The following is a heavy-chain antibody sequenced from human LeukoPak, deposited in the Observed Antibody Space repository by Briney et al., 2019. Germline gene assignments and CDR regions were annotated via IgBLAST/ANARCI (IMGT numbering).Heavy chain of an antibody. D-gene: IGHD2-15*01. Sequence: GGSLRLSCAGSGFTFSTYGMHWVRQAPGKGLEWVAVASFDSQYIYYLDSVKGRFTISRDNAKNSLYLQMNSLRAEDTAVYYCARVGCSGGSCYYWDAFDIWGQGTMVTVSS. J-gene: IGHJ3*02. V-gene: IGHV3-30*03. CDR1: GFTFSTYG. CDR2: ASFDSQYI. CDR3: ARVGCSGGSCYYWDAFDI.